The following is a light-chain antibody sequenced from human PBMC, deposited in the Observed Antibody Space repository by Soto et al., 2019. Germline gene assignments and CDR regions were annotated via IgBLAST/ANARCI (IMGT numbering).Light chain of an antibody. Sequence: IQMTQSPSSLSASVGDRVTITCRASQSISSYLNLYQQKPGKAPKHLIYAASSLQSGVPSRFSGSGSWTDCTLTTISLQPEDFATYHCQQSYSTPLTYGGGTKVDIK. CDR1: QSISSY. CDR3: QQSYSTPLT. CDR2: AAS. V-gene: IGKV1-39*01. J-gene: IGKJ4*01.